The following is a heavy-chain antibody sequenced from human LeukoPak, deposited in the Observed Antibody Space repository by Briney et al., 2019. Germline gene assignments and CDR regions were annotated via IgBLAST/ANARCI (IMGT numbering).Heavy chain of an antibody. CDR1: GGSFSGYY. CDR2: IWYDGGNK. Sequence: LSLTCAVYGGSFSGYYWSWVRQAPGKGLEWVAVIWYDGGNKWYADSVKGRFTISRDNSKNTLYLQMNSLRAEDTAAYYCARETLYYFDYWGQGTLVTVSS. J-gene: IGHJ4*02. CDR3: ARETLYYFDY. V-gene: IGHV3-33*08.